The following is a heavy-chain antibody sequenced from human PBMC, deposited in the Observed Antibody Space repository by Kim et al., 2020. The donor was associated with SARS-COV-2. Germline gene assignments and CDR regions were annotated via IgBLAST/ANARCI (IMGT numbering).Heavy chain of an antibody. Sequence: YTDSVRGRFTVPRDYSENKLYLQMDSLSAGDTAVYYCARQSSSHFDFWGQGTLVTVSS. CDR3: ARQSSSHFDF. J-gene: IGHJ4*02. V-gene: IGHV3-33*01. D-gene: IGHD3-10*01.